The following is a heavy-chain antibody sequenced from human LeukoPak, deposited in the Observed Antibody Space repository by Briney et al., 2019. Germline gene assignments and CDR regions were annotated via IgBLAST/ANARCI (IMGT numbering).Heavy chain of an antibody. Sequence: GGSLRLSCVASGFRFRSYWMAWVRQAPGKGLEWVANIKYDGSHKYYVDSVKGRFTLSRDKAKNSVYMQMNRLRVADTAVSFCASSHDSSANDWGQGTMVTVSS. CDR2: IKYDGSHK. J-gene: IGHJ4*02. V-gene: IGHV3-7*01. D-gene: IGHD3-22*01. CDR1: GFRFRSYW. CDR3: ASSHDSSAND.